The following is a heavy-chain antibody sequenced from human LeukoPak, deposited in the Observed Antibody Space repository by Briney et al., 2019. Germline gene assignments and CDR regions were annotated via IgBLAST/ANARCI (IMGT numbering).Heavy chain of an antibody. Sequence: PSETLSLTCTVSADSISSFYWSWIRQPPGKGLEWIGYIYYTGNTNYNPSLKSRVTISVDTSRNQFSLKLTSATAADTAVYYCATLAGYIYGVTSDFWGQGTLVTVSS. V-gene: IGHV4-59*08. CDR2: IYYTGNT. CDR3: ATLAGYIYGVTSDF. CDR1: ADSISSFY. J-gene: IGHJ4*02. D-gene: IGHD5-18*01.